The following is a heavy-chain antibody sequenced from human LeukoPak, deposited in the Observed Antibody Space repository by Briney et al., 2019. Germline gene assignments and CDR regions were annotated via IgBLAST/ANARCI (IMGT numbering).Heavy chain of an antibody. CDR2: MRQDGDGK. Sequence: PGGSLRLSCAASGFTFSNYWMSWVRQAPGKGLEWVASMRQDGDGKSYVDSVKGRFTISRGNAKNSLYLQMNSLRAEDTAVYYCARARDGYNSRYYGMDVWGQGTTVTVSS. J-gene: IGHJ6*02. D-gene: IGHD5-24*01. CDR1: GFTFSNYW. V-gene: IGHV3-7*01. CDR3: ARARDGYNSRYYGMDV.